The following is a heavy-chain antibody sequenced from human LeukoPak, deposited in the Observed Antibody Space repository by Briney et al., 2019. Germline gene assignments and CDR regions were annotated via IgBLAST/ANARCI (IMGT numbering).Heavy chain of an antibody. J-gene: IGHJ4*02. CDR1: GFPFRSYW. CDR3: ARGLRGPDY. CDR2: IDNDAYSS. Sequence: GGSLRLSCAASGFPFRSYWMHWVRQAPGKGLVWVARIDNDAYSSVYADSVKGRFTIPRDNSKNTMFLQMNRLRDKDTAVYYCARGLRGPDYWGQGTQVTVSS. V-gene: IGHV3-74*01.